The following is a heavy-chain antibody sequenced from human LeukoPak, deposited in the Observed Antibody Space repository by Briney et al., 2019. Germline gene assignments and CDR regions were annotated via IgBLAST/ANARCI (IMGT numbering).Heavy chain of an antibody. Sequence: ASVKVSCKVSGYTLTELSMHWVRQAPGKGLEWMGGFDPEDGETIYAQKFQGRVTMTEDTSTDTAYMELSSLRSEDTAVYYCASIAVAGTGPHHWFDPWGQGTRVTVSS. CDR1: GYTLTELS. CDR3: ASIAVAGTGPHHWFDP. J-gene: IGHJ5*02. V-gene: IGHV1-24*01. CDR2: FDPEDGET. D-gene: IGHD6-19*01.